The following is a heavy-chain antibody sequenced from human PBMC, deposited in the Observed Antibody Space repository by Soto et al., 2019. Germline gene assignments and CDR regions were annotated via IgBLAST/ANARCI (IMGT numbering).Heavy chain of an antibody. Sequence: GGSLRLSCAASGSIFSNIAMIWVRQAPGKWLEWISSIGASGGSITYGDSMKGRFTISRDNSKNTLYLQINRLRAEATAVYYCATDQNWSLGSWGQGXLVTVSS. CDR3: ATDQNWSLGS. V-gene: IGHV3-23*01. CDR1: GSIFSNIA. D-gene: IGHD1-1*01. J-gene: IGHJ5*02. CDR2: IGASGGSI.